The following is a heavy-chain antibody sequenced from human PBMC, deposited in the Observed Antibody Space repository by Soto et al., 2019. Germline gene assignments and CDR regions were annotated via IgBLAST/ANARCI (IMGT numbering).Heavy chain of an antibody. Sequence: SETLSLTCTVSGGSISSSSYYWGWIRQPPGKGKEWIGSIYYSGSTYYNPSLKSRVTISVDTSKNQFSLKLSSVTAADTAVYYCARQVDTAMGVYYYYGMDVWAKGPRSPSP. CDR2: IYYSGST. J-gene: IGHJ6*02. D-gene: IGHD5-18*01. V-gene: IGHV4-39*01. CDR1: GGSISSSSYY. CDR3: ARQVDTAMGVYYYYGMDV.